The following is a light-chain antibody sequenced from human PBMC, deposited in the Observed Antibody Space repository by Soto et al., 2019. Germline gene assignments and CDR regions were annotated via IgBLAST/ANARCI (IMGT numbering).Light chain of an antibody. Sequence: ETLLTHSPGTLSLSPGEIPPPSRISTQGLNSAYLSWYQQKPGQAPRLLIYGASSRDSGIPDRFSGSGSGTDFTLTISRLEPEDFAVYFCKQYGDSPCTFGKGTMVDIK. CDR3: KQYGDSPCT. J-gene: IGKJ1*01. V-gene: IGKV3-20*01. CDR2: GAS. CDR1: QGLNSAY.